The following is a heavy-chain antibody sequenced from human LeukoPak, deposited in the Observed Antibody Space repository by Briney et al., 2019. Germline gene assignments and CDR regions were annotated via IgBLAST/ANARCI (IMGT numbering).Heavy chain of an antibody. V-gene: IGHV3-48*01. CDR1: GFPFSSYS. CDR2: ISSSSSTI. CDR3: AKDNAYSSGWLYYFDY. D-gene: IGHD6-19*01. J-gene: IGHJ4*02. Sequence: GGSLRLSCAASGFPFSSYSMNWVRQAPGKGLEWVSYISSSSSTIYYADSVKGRFTISRDNAKNSLYLQMNSLRAEDTAVYYCAKDNAYSSGWLYYFDYWGQGTLVTVSS.